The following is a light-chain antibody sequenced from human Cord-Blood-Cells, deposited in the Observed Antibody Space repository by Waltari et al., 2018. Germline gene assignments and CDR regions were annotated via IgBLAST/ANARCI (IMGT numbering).Light chain of an antibody. CDR2: GKN. V-gene: IGLV3-19*01. Sequence: SSELTQDPAVSVALGQTVRITCQGDSLRSYYASWYQQKPGQAPILVIYGKNNRPAGIPDRVSGSSAVNTASVTITGAQAEDEADYYCNSRDSSGNPYVFGTGTKVTVL. CDR1: SLRSYY. CDR3: NSRDSSGNPYV. J-gene: IGLJ1*01.